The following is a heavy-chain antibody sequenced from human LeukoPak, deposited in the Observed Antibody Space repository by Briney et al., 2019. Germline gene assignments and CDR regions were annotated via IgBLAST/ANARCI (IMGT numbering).Heavy chain of an antibody. CDR2: IYYSGST. Sequence: SETLSLTCTVSGGSISSYYWSWIRQPPGKGLEWIGYIYYSGSTNYNPSLKSRVTISVDTSKNQFSLKLSSVTAADTAVYYCARGISSGYREFDYWGQGTLVTVSS. D-gene: IGHD3-22*01. J-gene: IGHJ4*02. CDR1: GGSISSYY. V-gene: IGHV4-59*12. CDR3: ARGISSGYREFDY.